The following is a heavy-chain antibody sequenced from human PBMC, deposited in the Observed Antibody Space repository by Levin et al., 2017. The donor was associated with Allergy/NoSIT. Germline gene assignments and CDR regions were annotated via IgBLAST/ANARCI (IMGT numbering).Heavy chain of an antibody. V-gene: IGHV3-23*01. CDR2: MSGSGDNT. CDR1: GFTFSDHA. Sequence: GGSLRLSCAASGFTFSDHAMSWVRQAPGKGLEWVSVMSGSGDNTYYADSVKGRFTISRDNSKNTLYLQMNSLRAEDTAVYYCAKDHGSGSGNYVYYMDVWGKGTTVTVSS. J-gene: IGHJ6*03. D-gene: IGHD3-10*01. CDR3: AKDHGSGSGNYVYYMDV.